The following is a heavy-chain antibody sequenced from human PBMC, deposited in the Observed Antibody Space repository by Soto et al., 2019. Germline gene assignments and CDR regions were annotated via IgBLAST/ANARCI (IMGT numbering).Heavy chain of an antibody. CDR1: GFTVSSNY. Sequence: EVQLVESGGGLVQPGGSLRLSCAASGFTVSSNYMSWVRQAPGKGLEWVSVIYSGGSTYYADSVKGRFTISRDNSKNTRYLQMNSLRAEDTAVYYCARVTRWLQPEYAFDIWGQGTMVTVSS. V-gene: IGHV3-66*01. D-gene: IGHD5-12*01. CDR3: ARVTRWLQPEYAFDI. J-gene: IGHJ3*02. CDR2: IYSGGST.